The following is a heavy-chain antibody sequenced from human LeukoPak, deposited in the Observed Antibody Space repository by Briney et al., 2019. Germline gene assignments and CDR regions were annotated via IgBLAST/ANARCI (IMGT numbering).Heavy chain of an antibody. Sequence: GGSLRLSCAASGFTFSRDWMTWVRQAPGKGLEWVANIKQDGSEKYYVDSVKGRFTISRDNARNSLYLQMNSLRAGDTAVYYCARGQLPGNYWGQGTLVTVSS. CDR2: IKQDGSEK. CDR1: GFTFSRDW. D-gene: IGHD2-2*01. J-gene: IGHJ4*02. CDR3: ARGQLPGNY. V-gene: IGHV3-7*05.